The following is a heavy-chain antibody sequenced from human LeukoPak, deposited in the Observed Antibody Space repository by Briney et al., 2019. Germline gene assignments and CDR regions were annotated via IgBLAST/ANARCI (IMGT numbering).Heavy chain of an antibody. CDR1: GYTFTAYP. V-gene: IGHV7-4-1*02. CDR3: ARVQGNYDSSDYAYDF. D-gene: IGHD3-22*01. J-gene: IGHJ4*02. Sequence: ASVNVSCKASGYTFTAYPLNWVRQAPGQGLEWMGWIHTNTGNPTYAQGFTGRFVFSLDTSVSTAYLQISSLKAEDTAVYYCARVQGNYDSSDYAYDFWGQGTLVTVSS. CDR2: IHTNTGNP.